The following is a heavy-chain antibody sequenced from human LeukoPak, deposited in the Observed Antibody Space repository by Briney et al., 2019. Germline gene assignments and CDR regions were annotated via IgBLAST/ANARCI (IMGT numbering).Heavy chain of an antibody. V-gene: IGHV3-21*01. D-gene: IGHD3-22*01. Sequence: GGSLRLSCAASGFTFSSYSMNWVRQAPGKGLEWVSSISSSSSYIYYAGSVKGRFTISRDNAKNSLYLQMNSLRAEDTAVYYCARDIGPRPGSYYYDSSDGIDYWGQGTLVTVSS. CDR1: GFTFSSYS. CDR2: ISSSSSYI. J-gene: IGHJ4*02. CDR3: ARDIGPRPGSYYYDSSDGIDY.